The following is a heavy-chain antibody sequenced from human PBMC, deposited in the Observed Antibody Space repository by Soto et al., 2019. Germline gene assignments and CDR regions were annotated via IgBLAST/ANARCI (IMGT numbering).Heavy chain of an antibody. Sequence: GESLKISCKGSGYSFTSYWISWVRQMPGKGLEWMGRIDPSDSYTNYSPSFQGHVTISADKSISTAYLQWSSLKASDTAMYYCASPEYSSSFDYYYYYGMDVWGQGTTVTAP. CDR1: GYSFTSYW. CDR3: ASPEYSSSFDYYYYYGMDV. V-gene: IGHV5-10-1*01. CDR2: IDPSDSYT. D-gene: IGHD6-6*01. J-gene: IGHJ6*02.